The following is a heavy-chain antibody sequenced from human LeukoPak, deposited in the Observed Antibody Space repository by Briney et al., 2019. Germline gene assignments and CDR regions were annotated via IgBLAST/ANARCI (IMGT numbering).Heavy chain of an antibody. CDR3: AKDSIMVRGVMSVFDP. V-gene: IGHV3-30*18. CDR2: ISYDGSNK. D-gene: IGHD3-10*01. J-gene: IGHJ5*02. Sequence: GRSLRLSCAASGFTFSSYGMHWVRQAPGKGLEWVAYISYDGSNKYYADSVKGRFTISRDNFKNTLYLQMNSLRPEDTAVYYCAKDSIMVRGVMSVFDPWGQGTLVTVSS. CDR1: GFTFSSYG.